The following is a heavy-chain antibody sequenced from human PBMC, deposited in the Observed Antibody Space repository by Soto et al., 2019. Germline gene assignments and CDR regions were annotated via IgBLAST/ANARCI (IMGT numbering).Heavy chain of an antibody. CDR2: INPNSGGT. V-gene: IGHV1-2*02. CDR1: GYTFTGYY. D-gene: IGHD2-21*02. CDR3: ARHPSDFWFDP. J-gene: IGHJ5*02. Sequence: ASVKVSCKASGYTFTGYYMHWVRQAPGQGLEWMGWINPNSGGTNYAQKFQGRVTMTTDTSTSTAYMELRSLRSDDTAVYYCARHPSDFWFDPWGQGTLVTVSS.